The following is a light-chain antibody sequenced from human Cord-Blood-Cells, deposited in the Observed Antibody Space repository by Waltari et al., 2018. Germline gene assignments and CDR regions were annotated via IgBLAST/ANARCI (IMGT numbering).Light chain of an antibody. V-gene: IGKV3-20*01. CDR2: VAS. J-gene: IGKJ5*01. CDR1: QGVSSSY. Sequence: IVLTQSPVTLSLSQGERATLTCRASQGVSSSYLAWYQQKPGHAPMLLIYVASRRATGVPARFSGSGSVTDFTLTISRLEPEDFAVYYCQQYGSSPITFGQGTRLEIK. CDR3: QQYGSSPIT.